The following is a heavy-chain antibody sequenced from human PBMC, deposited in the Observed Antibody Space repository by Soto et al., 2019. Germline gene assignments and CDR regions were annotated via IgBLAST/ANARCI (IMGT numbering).Heavy chain of an antibody. CDR3: AREGSGYNF. CDR1: GGSFSNFG. Sequence: SVKVSCKASGGSFSNFGIGWVRQAPGQGLEWMGGIVPVFGRPNYAQRFRGRLTITADESTSTGYMELISLRSDDTAVYYCAREGSGYNFWGQGTQVTVSS. D-gene: IGHD5-12*01. CDR2: IVPVFGRP. V-gene: IGHV1-69*13. J-gene: IGHJ4*02.